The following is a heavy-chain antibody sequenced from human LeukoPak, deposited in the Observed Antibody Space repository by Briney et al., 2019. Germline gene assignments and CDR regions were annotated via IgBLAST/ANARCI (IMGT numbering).Heavy chain of an antibody. CDR2: INPNSGGT. CDR3: ASSYSSGRDNWFDP. CDR1: GYTFTGYY. V-gene: IGHV1-2*04. Sequence: ASVTVSCKASGYTFTGYYMHWVRQAPGQGLEWMGWINPNSGGTNYAQKFQGWVTMTRDTSISTAYMELSRLRSDDTAVYYCASSYSSGRDNWFDPWGQGTLVTVSS. J-gene: IGHJ5*02. D-gene: IGHD6-19*01.